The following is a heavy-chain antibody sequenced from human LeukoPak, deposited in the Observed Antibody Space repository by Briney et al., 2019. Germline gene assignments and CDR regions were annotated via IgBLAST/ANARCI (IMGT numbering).Heavy chain of an antibody. CDR3: ARLYGSGSYPY. CDR2: INHSGST. D-gene: IGHD3-10*01. Sequence: SETLSLACAVYGGSFSGYYWSWIRQPPGKGLEWIGEINHSGSTNYNPSLKSRVTISVDTSKNQFSLKLSSVTAADTAVYYCARLYGSGSYPYWGQGTLVTVSS. J-gene: IGHJ4*02. V-gene: IGHV4-34*01. CDR1: GGSFSGYY.